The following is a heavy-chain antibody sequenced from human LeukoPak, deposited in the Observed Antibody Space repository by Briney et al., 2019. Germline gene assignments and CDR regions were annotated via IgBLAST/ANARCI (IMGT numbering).Heavy chain of an antibody. CDR2: ISWNSGSI. J-gene: IGHJ6*02. D-gene: IGHD6-19*01. CDR1: GFTFDDYA. CDR3: AKEGQRSGWYDYYYYGMDV. V-gene: IGHV3-9*01. Sequence: PGRSLRLSCAASGFTFDDYAMHWVRQAPGKGLEWVSGISWNSGSIGYADSVKGRFTISRDNAKNSLYLQMNSLRAEDTALYYCAKEGQRSGWYDYYYYGMDVWGQGTTVTVSS.